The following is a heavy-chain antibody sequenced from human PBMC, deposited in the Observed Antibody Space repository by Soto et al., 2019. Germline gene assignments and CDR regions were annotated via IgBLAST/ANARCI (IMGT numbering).Heavy chain of an antibody. J-gene: IGHJ6*02. CDR1: GFTFSAYA. CDR2: ISGNGDNT. D-gene: IGHD3-22*01. V-gene: IGHV3-23*01. Sequence: VGSLRLSCAASGFTFSAYAMSWVRQAPGKGLEWVSIISGNGDNTYYADSVKGRLTISRDNFKNTLYLQIHSLRAEDTAVYFCAKDHEKSEEPTIIGYYYNGMDVWGQGTTVTVSS. CDR3: AKDHEKSEEPTIIGYYYNGMDV.